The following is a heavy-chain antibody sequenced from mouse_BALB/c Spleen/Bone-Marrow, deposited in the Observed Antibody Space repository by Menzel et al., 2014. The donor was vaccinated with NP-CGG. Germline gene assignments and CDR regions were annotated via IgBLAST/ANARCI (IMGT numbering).Heavy chain of an antibody. V-gene: IGHV1S56*01. Sequence: VHLVESGPELVKPGASVRISCKASGYTFTSYYIHWVKQRPGQGLEWIGWIYPGNVNTKYNEKFKGKATLTADKSSSTAYMQLSSLTSEDSAVYFCAPYVYWGQGTTLTVSS. CDR3: APYVY. CDR2: IYPGNVNT. J-gene: IGHJ2*01. CDR1: GYTFTSYY.